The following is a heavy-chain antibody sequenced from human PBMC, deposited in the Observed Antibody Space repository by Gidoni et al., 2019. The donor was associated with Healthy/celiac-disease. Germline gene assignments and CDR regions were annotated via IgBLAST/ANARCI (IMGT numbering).Heavy chain of an antibody. V-gene: IGHV3-53*01. Sequence: EVQLVESGGGLIQPGGSLRLSCAASGFTVSSNYMSWVRQAPGKGLEWVSVIYSGGSTYYADSVKGRFTISRDNSKNTLYLQMNSLRAEDTAVYYCARGFYRFGSLGELSLPAYWGQGTLVTVSS. D-gene: IGHD3-16*02. CDR2: IYSGGST. CDR1: GFTVSSNY. CDR3: ARGFYRFGSLGELSLPAY. J-gene: IGHJ4*02.